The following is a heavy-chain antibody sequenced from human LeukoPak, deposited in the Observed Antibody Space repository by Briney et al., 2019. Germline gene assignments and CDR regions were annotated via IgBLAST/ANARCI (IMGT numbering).Heavy chain of an antibody. Sequence: GGSLRLSCAASGFTFSSYWFHWVRQVPGKGLLWLSRITSDGRSTSYADSVKGRFTISRDNAKSTLYLQMNSLRVEDTAVYYCARDVGTTTVTYPAYWGRGILVTVSS. D-gene: IGHD4-17*01. CDR3: ARDVGTTTVTYPAY. CDR2: ITSDGRST. J-gene: IGHJ4*02. CDR1: GFTFSSYW. V-gene: IGHV3-74*01.